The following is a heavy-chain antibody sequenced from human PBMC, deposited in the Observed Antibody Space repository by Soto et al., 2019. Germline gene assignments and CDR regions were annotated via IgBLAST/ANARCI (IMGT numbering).Heavy chain of an antibody. CDR3: ARDDGIRTVDY. V-gene: IGHV3-7*01. Sequence: PGGSLRLSCAVSGFTFRSYWMTWVRQTPGKVLEWVANIKPEGSETYYVDSVKGRFTISRDNAEDSLYLQMNSLRVEDTAVYYCARDDGIRTVDYWGQGTLDTVSS. J-gene: IGHJ4*02. CDR2: IKPEGSET. CDR1: GFTFRSYW. D-gene: IGHD3-10*01.